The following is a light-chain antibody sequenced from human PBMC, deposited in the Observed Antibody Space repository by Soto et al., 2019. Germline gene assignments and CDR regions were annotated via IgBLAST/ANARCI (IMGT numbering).Light chain of an antibody. V-gene: IGLV2-23*01. CDR1: SSDVGSYNL. CDR3: CSYAGSSTFV. CDR2: EGS. Sequence: QSALTQPASVSGSPGQSIAISCTGTSSDVGSYNLVSWYQQHPGKAPKLMIYEGSKRPSGVSNRFSGSKSDNTASLTISGLQAEDEAGYYCCSYAGSSTFVFGGGTKLTVL. J-gene: IGLJ2*01.